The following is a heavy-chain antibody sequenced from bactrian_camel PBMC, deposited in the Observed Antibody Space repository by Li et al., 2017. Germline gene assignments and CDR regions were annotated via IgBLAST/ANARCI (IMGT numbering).Heavy chain of an antibody. CDR2: IAMDGST. D-gene: IGHD1*01. V-gene: IGHV3S53*01. CDR1: GYTKC. J-gene: IGHJ4*01. CDR3: AAGRGRNLEGRGRCTLGFEW. Sequence: HVQLVESGGGSVQPGGSLSLYCATSGYTKCMAWFRQVSGREREAVAPIAMDGSTSYIDSVKGRFTISRDNAKNALYLQMNGLKPEDSAMYYCAAGRGRNLEGRGRCTLGFEWWGQGTQVTVS.